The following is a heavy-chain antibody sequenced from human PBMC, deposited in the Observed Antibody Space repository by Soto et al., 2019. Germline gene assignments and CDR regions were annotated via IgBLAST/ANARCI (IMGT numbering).Heavy chain of an antibody. V-gene: IGHV3-21*01. CDR3: ARDDPLTYYYGSGSYFSVAFDY. J-gene: IGHJ4*02. CDR1: GFTFSSYS. Sequence: GGSLRLSCAASGFTFSSYSMNWVRQAPGKGLEWVSSISSSSSYIYYEDSVKGRFTISRDNAKNSRYLQMNSLRAEDTAVYYCARDDPLTYYYGSGSYFSVAFDYWGQGTLVTVSS. CDR2: ISSSSSYI. D-gene: IGHD3-10*01.